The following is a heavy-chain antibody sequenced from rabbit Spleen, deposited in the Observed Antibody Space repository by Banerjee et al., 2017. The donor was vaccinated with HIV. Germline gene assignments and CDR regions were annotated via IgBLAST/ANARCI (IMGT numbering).Heavy chain of an antibody. D-gene: IGHD4-1*01. V-gene: IGHV1S40*01. CDR2: IATADGNT. CDR1: GFSFSSSYW. Sequence: QSLEESGGDLVKPGASLTLTCTASGFSFSSSYWICWVRQAPGKGLEWIACIATADGNTYYASWAKGRFTLSKTSSTTVTLQLTSLTAADTATYFCARGVRNGAWGDLWGPGTLVTVS. J-gene: IGHJ4*01. CDR3: ARGVRNGAWGDL.